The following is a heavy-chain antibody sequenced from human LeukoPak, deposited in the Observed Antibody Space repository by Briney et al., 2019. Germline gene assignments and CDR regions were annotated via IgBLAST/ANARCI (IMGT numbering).Heavy chain of an antibody. CDR3: ARSYDILTGYYIGGLGY. V-gene: IGHV3-53*01. Sequence: GGSLRLSCAASGFTFSSYAMSWVRQAPGKGLEWVSVIYSGGSTYYADSVKGRFTISRDNSKNTLYLQMNSLRAEDTAVYYCARSYDILTGYYIGGLGYWGQGTLVTVSS. J-gene: IGHJ4*02. CDR2: IYSGGST. D-gene: IGHD3-9*01. CDR1: GFTFSSYA.